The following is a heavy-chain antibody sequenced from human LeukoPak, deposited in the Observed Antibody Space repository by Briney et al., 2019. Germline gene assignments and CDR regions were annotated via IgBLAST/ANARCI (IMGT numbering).Heavy chain of an antibody. J-gene: IGHJ4*02. V-gene: IGHV4-61*05. CDR3: ASTRRGAAALDY. CDR2: IYYSGST. CDR1: GGSISSSSYY. D-gene: IGHD6-13*01. Sequence: MASETLSLTCTVSGGSISSSSYYWGWIRQPPGKGLEWIGYIYYSGSTNYNPSLKSRVTISVDTSKNQFSLKLSSVTAADTAVYYCASTRRGAAALDYWGQGTLVTVSS.